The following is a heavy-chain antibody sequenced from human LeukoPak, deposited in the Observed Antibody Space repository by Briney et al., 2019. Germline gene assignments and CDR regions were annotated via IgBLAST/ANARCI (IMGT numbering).Heavy chain of an antibody. D-gene: IGHD7-27*01. CDR2: ISGSGGST. Sequence: GGSLRLSCASSGFTFSSYAMSWVRQAPGKGLEWVSGISGSGGSTYYADSVKGRFTISRDNSKNTLYLQMNSLRAEDTAAYYCAKDTGVSYMDVRGKGTTVTVSS. CDR1: GFTFSSYA. V-gene: IGHV3-23*01. J-gene: IGHJ6*03. CDR3: AKDTGVSYMDV.